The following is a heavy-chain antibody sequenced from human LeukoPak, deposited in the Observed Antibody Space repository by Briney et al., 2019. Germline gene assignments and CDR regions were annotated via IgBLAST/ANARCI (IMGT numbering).Heavy chain of an antibody. CDR3: AREAVVSWFDP. Sequence: GGSLRLSCAASGFTVSSSYMSWVRQAPGKGLEWVSVIYSGGTTYYADSVKGRFTISRDNLKNTLYLQMNSLRVEDTAVYYCAREAVVSWFDPWGQGTLVTVSS. CDR1: GFTVSSSY. CDR2: IYSGGTT. J-gene: IGHJ5*02. V-gene: IGHV3-53*01.